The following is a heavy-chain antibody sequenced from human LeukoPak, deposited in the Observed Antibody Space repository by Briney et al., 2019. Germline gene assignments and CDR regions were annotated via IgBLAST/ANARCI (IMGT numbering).Heavy chain of an antibody. CDR2: ISGSGGST. CDR1: GFTFSSYA. CDR3: AKDLGLWPEPLDY. V-gene: IGHV3-23*01. Sequence: PGGSLRLSCAASGFTFSSYAMSWVRQAPGKGLEWVSAISGSGGSTYYADSVKGRFTISRDNSKNTLYLQMNSLRAEDTAVYYRAKDLGLWPEPLDYWGQGTLVTVSS. J-gene: IGHJ4*02. D-gene: IGHD4/OR15-4a*01.